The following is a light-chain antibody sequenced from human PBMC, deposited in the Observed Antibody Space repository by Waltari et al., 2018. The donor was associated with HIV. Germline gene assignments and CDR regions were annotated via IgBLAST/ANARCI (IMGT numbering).Light chain of an antibody. J-gene: IGKJ2*01. CDR1: QSVSGN. CDR2: AAS. Sequence: ETVLTQSPVTLSVSPGERVTLSCRASQSVSGNLVWYQQKPGQAPRRLIYAASSRATDIPARFSGSGSGTDYTLTISNLQSEDSAVYYCQQNIHWPPYTFGQGTKLEIK. CDR3: QQNIHWPPYT. V-gene: IGKV3-15*01.